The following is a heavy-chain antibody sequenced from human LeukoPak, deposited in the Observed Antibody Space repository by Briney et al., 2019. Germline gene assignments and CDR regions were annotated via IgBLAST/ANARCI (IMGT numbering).Heavy chain of an antibody. CDR2: IIPIFGPA. D-gene: IGHD3-10*01. Sequence: ASVKVSRKASGGTFSSYAFSWVRQAPGQGLEWMGGIIPIFGPANYAQKFQGRVTITADESTSTVYMELSSLRSEDTAVYYCARPRRGYFGSGNYYFDYWGQGTLVTVSS. J-gene: IGHJ4*02. CDR3: ARPRRGYFGSGNYYFDY. V-gene: IGHV1-69*13. CDR1: GGTFSSYA.